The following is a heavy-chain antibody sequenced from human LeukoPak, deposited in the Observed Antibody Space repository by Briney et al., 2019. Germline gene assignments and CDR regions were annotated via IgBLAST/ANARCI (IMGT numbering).Heavy chain of an antibody. CDR1: GYTFTSYG. V-gene: IGHV1-18*01. D-gene: IGHD3-22*01. CDR3: ARDLFYDSSGYYFWPT. Sequence: VSVKVSCKASGYTFTSYGISWVRQAPGQGLEWMGWISAYNGNTNYAQKLQGRVTMTTDTSTSTAYMELRSLRSDDTAVYYCARDLFYDSSGYYFWPTWGQGTLVTVSS. CDR2: ISAYNGNT. J-gene: IGHJ5*02.